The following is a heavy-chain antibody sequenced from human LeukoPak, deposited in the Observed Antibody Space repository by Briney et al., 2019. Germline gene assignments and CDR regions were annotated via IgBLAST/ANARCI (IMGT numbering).Heavy chain of an antibody. CDR2: IIPIFGTA. CDR3: ARSLRVTTNPFDY. V-gene: IGHV1-69*13. Sequence: SVKVSCKASGGTFSRYAISWVRQAPGQGLEWMGGIIPIFGTANYAQKFQGRVTITADESTSTAYMELSSLRSEDTAVYYCARSLRVTTNPFDYWGQGTQVTVSS. D-gene: IGHD2-21*02. J-gene: IGHJ4*02. CDR1: GGTFSRYA.